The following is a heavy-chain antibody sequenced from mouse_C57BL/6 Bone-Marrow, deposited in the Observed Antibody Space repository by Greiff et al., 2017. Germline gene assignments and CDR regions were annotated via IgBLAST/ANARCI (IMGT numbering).Heavy chain of an antibody. J-gene: IGHJ1*03. V-gene: IGHV1-49*01. CDR3: ARRSLITTVVATRYVDV. CDR1: YFAFMASA. Sequence: QVQLQQSGAELVRPGSSVKLSCKDSYFAFMASAMHWVKQRPGHGLEWIGSFTMYSDATEYSENFKGKATLTAHTSSSTAYMEISSLTSEDSAVYYCARRSLITTVVATRYVDVWGTGTTVTVAS. D-gene: IGHD1-1*01. CDR2: FTMYSDAT.